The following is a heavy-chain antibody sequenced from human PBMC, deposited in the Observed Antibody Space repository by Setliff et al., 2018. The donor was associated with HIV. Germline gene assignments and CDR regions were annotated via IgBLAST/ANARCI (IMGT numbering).Heavy chain of an antibody. CDR3: AKFRNRDLDY. CDR2: INVDGSAT. Sequence: GGSLRLSCTASSSTLRDHYITWIRQAPGKGLEWVSYINVDGSATFYADSVKGRFTISRDNTKNSLFLQMDNLRVEDTGIYFCAKFRNRDLDYWGQGTPVTVSS. J-gene: IGHJ4*02. CDR1: SSTLRDHY. D-gene: IGHD1-1*01. V-gene: IGHV3-11*04.